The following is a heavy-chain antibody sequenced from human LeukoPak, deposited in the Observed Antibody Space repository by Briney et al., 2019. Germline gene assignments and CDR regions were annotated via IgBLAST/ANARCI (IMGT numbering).Heavy chain of an antibody. CDR2: INPSGGKT. D-gene: IGHD4-11*01. CDR3: ARRATVTSTLDY. Sequence: ASVKVSCKASGYTFTTYYMHWVRQAPGQGLEWMGIINPSGGKTGYAQKFQGRVTMTRDTSTSTVYMELSSLRSEDTAVYYCARRATVTSTLDYWGQGTLVTVSS. CDR1: GYTFTTYY. J-gene: IGHJ4*02. V-gene: IGHV1-46*01.